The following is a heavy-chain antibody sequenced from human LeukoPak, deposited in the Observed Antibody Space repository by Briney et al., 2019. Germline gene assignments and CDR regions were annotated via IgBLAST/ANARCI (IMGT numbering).Heavy chain of an antibody. CDR1: GGPISSYY. CDR3: ARGYCGGDCYSGSKYYFDY. Sequence: SETLSLTCTVSGGPISSYYWSWIRQLAGKGLEWIGRTHSSGSTNYNPSLQSRVTMSVDTSKSQFSLNLTSVTAADTAVYYCARGYCGGDCYSGSKYYFDYWGQGTLVTVSS. V-gene: IGHV4-4*07. CDR2: THSSGST. D-gene: IGHD2-21*02. J-gene: IGHJ4*02.